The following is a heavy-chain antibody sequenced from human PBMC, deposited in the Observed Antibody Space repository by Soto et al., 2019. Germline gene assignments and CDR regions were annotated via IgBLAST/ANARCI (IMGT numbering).Heavy chain of an antibody. J-gene: IGHJ6*03. Sequence: GGSLRLSCAASGFTFDDYGMSWVRQAPGKGLEWVSGINWNGGSTGYADSVKGRFTISRDNAKNSLYLQMNSLRAEDTALYHCARNAVAGTEYYYYMDVWGKGTTVTVSS. CDR2: INWNGGST. D-gene: IGHD6-19*01. V-gene: IGHV3-20*01. CDR3: ARNAVAGTEYYYYMDV. CDR1: GFTFDDYG.